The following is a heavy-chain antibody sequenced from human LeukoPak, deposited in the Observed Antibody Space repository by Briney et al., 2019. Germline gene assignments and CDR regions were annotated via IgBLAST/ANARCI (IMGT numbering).Heavy chain of an antibody. V-gene: IGHV4-39*07. CDR2: IYYSGST. CDR3: ASLYYYDSSGYLLGDAFDI. CDR1: GGSISSTTDY. D-gene: IGHD3-22*01. J-gene: IGHJ3*02. Sequence: SETLSLTCTVSGGSISSTTDYWGWIRQPPGKGLEWIGSIYYSGSTYYNPSLKSRVTISVDTSKNQFSLKLSSVTAADTAVYYCASLYYYDSSGYLLGDAFDIWGQGTMVTVSS.